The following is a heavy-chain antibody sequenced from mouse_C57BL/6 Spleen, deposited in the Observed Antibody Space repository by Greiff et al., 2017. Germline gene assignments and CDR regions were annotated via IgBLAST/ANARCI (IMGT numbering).Heavy chain of an antibody. CDR2: IDPSDSYT. V-gene: IGHV1-69*01. CDR3: ARSRISSGPFAY. Sequence: QVQLQQPGAELVMPGASVKLSCKASGYTFTSYWMHWVKQRPGQGLEWIGEIDPSDSYTNYNQKFKGKSTLTVDKSSSTAYMQLSSLTSEDSAVYYCARSRISSGPFAYWGQGTLVTVSA. J-gene: IGHJ3*01. CDR1: GYTFTSYW.